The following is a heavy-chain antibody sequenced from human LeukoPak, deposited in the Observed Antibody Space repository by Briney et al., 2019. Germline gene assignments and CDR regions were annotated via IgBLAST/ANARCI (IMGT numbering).Heavy chain of an antibody. V-gene: IGHV3-53*01. Sequence: GGSLRLSCAASGFTVSSNYMSWVRQAPGKGLEWVSIIYSGGSTYYADSVKGRFTISRDNSKNTLFLQMNSLRAEDRAVYYCARNSQWPRVYYYGMDVWGQGTTVTVSS. J-gene: IGHJ6*02. CDR2: IYSGGST. D-gene: IGHD6-19*01. CDR1: GFTVSSNY. CDR3: ARNSQWPRVYYYGMDV.